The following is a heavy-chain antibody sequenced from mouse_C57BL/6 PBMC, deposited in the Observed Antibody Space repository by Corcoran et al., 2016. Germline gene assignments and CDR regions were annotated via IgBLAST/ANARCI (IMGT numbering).Heavy chain of an antibody. CDR1: GYTFTDYN. CDR2: INPNNGGT. CDR3: ARSDTTVVSYFDY. D-gene: IGHD1-1*01. Sequence: EVQLQQSGPELVKPGASVKIPCKASGYTFTDYNMDWVKQSHGKSLEWIGDINPNNGGTIYNQKFKGKATLTVDKSSSTAYMELRSLTSEDTAVYYCARSDTTVVSYFDYWGQGTTLTVSS. V-gene: IGHV1-18*01. J-gene: IGHJ2*01.